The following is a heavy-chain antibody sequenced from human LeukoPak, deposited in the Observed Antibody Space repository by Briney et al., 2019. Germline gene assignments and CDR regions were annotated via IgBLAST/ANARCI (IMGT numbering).Heavy chain of an antibody. J-gene: IGHJ4*02. CDR1: GGSTNTYC. CDR3: ARDRSGYSEYYFDY. CDR2: IYPSGST. V-gene: IGHV4-4*07. Sequence: SETLSLTCTVSGGSTNTYCWSWIRQPAEKGLEWIGRIYPSGSTYYNPSLKSRVTISIDKSKNQFPLRLTSVTAADTAVYCCARDRSGYSEYYFDYWGQGSLVTVSS. D-gene: IGHD5-12*01.